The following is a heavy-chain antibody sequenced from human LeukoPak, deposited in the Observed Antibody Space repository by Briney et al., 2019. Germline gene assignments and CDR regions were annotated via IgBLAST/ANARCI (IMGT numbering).Heavy chain of an antibody. CDR3: ARGCSSGFIGY. D-gene: IGHD6-19*01. CDR1: GGSISSYY. Sequence: SETLSLTCTVSGGSISSYYWSWIRQPPGKGLEWIGYIYYSGSTDYNPSLKSRVTISVDTSKNQFSLKLSSVTAADTAVYYCARGCSSGFIGYWGQGTLVTVSS. J-gene: IGHJ4*02. CDR2: IYYSGST. V-gene: IGHV4-59*01.